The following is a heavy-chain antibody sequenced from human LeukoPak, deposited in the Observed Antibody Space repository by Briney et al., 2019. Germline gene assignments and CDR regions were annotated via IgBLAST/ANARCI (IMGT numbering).Heavy chain of an antibody. CDR1: GFTFSSYG. J-gene: IGHJ5*02. D-gene: IGHD6-19*01. CDR2: ISYDGSNK. V-gene: IGHV3-30*03. Sequence: PGGSLRLSCAASGFTFSSYGMHWVRQAPGKGLEWVAVISYDGSNKYYADSVKGRFTISRDNSKNTLYLQMNSLRAEDTAVYYCATRVQWLLRSWGQGTLVTVSS. CDR3: ATRVQWLLRS.